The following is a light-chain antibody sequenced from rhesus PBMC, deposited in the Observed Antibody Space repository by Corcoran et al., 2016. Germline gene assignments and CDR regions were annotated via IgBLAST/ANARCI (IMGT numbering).Light chain of an antibody. J-gene: IGKJ2*01. Sequence: DIQMTQSPSSLSASVGDTVTITCRASQGIGSWLAWYQQKPGKAPKLLRYKASSYERGGPSRFSGSEYGTDVSRTISSLHSEDFGTYYCQQYHSRPYSFGQGTKVEIK. CDR3: QQYHSRPYS. CDR1: QGIGSW. CDR2: KAS. V-gene: IGKV1-21*01.